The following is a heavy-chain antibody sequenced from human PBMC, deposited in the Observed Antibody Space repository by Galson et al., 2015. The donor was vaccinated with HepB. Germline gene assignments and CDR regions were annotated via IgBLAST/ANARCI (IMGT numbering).Heavy chain of an antibody. D-gene: IGHD3-22*01. CDR3: ARDDYYDSSGYTGPFDY. V-gene: IGHV1-46*01. Sequence: SVKVSCKASGYTFTSYGISWVRQAPGQGLEWMGIINPSGGSTSYAQKFQGRVTMTRDTSTSTVYMELSSLRSEDTAVYYCARDDYYDSSGYTGPFDYWGQGTLVTVSS. J-gene: IGHJ4*02. CDR2: INPSGGST. CDR1: GYTFTSYG.